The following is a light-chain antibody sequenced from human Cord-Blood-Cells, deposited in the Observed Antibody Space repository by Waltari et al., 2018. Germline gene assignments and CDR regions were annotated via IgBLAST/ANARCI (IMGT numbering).Light chain of an antibody. CDR1: QDISNY. Sequence: DIQLTQSPSSLSASVGDRVTITCQASQDISNYLNWYQQKPGNDPKLLIYDASNLEPGVPSRFSGSGSGTDFTFTISSLQPEDIATYYCQQYDNLLWTFGQGTKVEIK. CDR3: QQYDNLLWT. J-gene: IGKJ1*01. V-gene: IGKV1-33*01. CDR2: DAS.